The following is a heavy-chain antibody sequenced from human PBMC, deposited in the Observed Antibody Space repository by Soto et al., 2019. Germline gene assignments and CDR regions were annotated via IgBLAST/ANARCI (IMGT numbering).Heavy chain of an antibody. Sequence: GGPLRLSWAASGFTFSNYWMHWIRQAPGKGLVWVSRINSDGSSTSYADSVKGRFTISRDNAKNTLYLQMNSLRAEDTAVYYCARDLGMATIRYNWFDPWGQGTLVTVSS. J-gene: IGHJ5*02. CDR3: ARDLGMATIRYNWFDP. D-gene: IGHD5-12*01. V-gene: IGHV3-74*01. CDR1: GFTFSNYW. CDR2: INSDGSST.